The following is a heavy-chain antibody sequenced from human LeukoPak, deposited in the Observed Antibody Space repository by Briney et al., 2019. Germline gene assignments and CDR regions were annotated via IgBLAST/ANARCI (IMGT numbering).Heavy chain of an antibody. J-gene: IGHJ4*02. CDR1: GFGFSYYD. Sequence: GGSLRLSCVASGFGFSYYDMNWVRQTQGKGLEWVSTISGTDDSTYYADSVKGRFTISRDNSKNTLYLQMDSLRAEDTAVYHCARDRAVGYYDSGGHVIFDYWGQGTLVTVSS. CDR2: ISGTDDST. CDR3: ARDRAVGYYDSGGHVIFDY. D-gene: IGHD3-22*01. V-gene: IGHV3-23*01.